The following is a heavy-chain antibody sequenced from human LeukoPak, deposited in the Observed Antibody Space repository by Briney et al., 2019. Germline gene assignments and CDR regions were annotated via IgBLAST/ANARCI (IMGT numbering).Heavy chain of an antibody. CDR2: ISYDGSNK. J-gene: IGHJ5*02. Sequence: GRSLRLSCAASGFTFSSYGMHWVRQAPGKGLEWVAVISYDGSNKYYADSVKGRFTISRDNSKNTLYLQMNSLRAEDTAVYYCARGRLGRYSGSYTRTYNWFDPWGQGTLVTVSS. CDR1: GFTFSSYG. CDR3: ARGRLGRYSGSYTRTYNWFDP. V-gene: IGHV3-30*03. D-gene: IGHD1-26*01.